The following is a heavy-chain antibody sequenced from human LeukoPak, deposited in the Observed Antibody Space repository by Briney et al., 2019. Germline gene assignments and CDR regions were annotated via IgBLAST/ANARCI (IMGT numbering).Heavy chain of an antibody. Sequence: GGSLRLSCAASGFTFSSYGMHWVRQAPGKGLEWVANIKQDGSEKYYVDSVKGRFTISRDNAKNSLYLQMNSLRAEDTAVYYCARDLIAAAGVDYWGQGTLVTVSS. D-gene: IGHD6-13*01. V-gene: IGHV3-7*01. CDR3: ARDLIAAAGVDY. J-gene: IGHJ4*02. CDR2: IKQDGSEK. CDR1: GFTFSSYG.